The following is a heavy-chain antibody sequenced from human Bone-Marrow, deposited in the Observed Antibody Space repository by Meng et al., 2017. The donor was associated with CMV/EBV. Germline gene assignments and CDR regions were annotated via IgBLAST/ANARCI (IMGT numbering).Heavy chain of an antibody. J-gene: IGHJ6*02. Sequence: ASVKVSCKASGYIFTNFGISWVRQAPGQGLEWMGWISGYNGDRHYAQKFQGRVSMTTDTSTNTAYLELRSLRSDDTAVYYCARDSSSWYYYYYGMDVWGQGTPVPVSS. V-gene: IGHV1-18*01. CDR2: ISGYNGDR. D-gene: IGHD6-13*01. CDR1: GYIFTNFG. CDR3: ARDSSSWYYYYYGMDV.